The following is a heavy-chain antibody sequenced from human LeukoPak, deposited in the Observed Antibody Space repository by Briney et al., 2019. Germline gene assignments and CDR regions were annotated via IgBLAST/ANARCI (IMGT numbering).Heavy chain of an antibody. CDR2: MNQDETET. CDR1: GFSFSNYW. Sequence: GGSLRLSCTVSGFSFSNYWMSWVRQAPGKGLEWMANMNQDETETNYVDSVKGRFIISRDNAKNSLFLRMNSLSVEDTAMYYCARVRSPPEDNSNYRPVDYWGQGILVTVSS. CDR3: ARVRSPPEDNSNYRPVDY. D-gene: IGHD1-1*01. V-gene: IGHV3-7*03. J-gene: IGHJ4*02.